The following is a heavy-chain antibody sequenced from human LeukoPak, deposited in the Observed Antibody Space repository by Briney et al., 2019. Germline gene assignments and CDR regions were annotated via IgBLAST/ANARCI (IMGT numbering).Heavy chain of an antibody. J-gene: IGHJ4*02. Sequence: SVKVSCKASGGTFSSYAISWVRQAPGQGLEWMGGIIPIFGTANYAQKFQGRVTITADESTSTAYMELSSLRSEDTAVYYCARGKGYYDPGSYYTPYYFDYWGQGTLVTVSS. CDR2: IIPIFGTA. CDR1: GGTFSSYA. CDR3: ARGKGYYDPGSYYTPYYFDY. V-gene: IGHV1-69*13. D-gene: IGHD3-10*01.